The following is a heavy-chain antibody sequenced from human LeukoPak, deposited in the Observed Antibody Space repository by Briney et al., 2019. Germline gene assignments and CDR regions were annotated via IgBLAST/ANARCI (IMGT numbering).Heavy chain of an antibody. CDR2: ISYDGSNK. D-gene: IGHD1-26*01. V-gene: IGHV3-30*04. J-gene: IGHJ4*02. CDR1: GFTFSSYA. CDR3: ARAPLSYYPKYYFDY. Sequence: GRSLRLSCAASGFTFSSYAMHWVRKAPGKGLGWVAVISYDGSNKYYADSVKGRFTISGDNSKNTLYLQMNSLRAEDTAVYYCARAPLSYYPKYYFDYWGQGTLVTVSS.